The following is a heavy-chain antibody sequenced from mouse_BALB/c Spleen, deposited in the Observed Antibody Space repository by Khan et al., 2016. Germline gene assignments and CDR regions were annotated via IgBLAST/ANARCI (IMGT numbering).Heavy chain of an antibody. CDR1: GYTFTSYV. Sequence: IQLVQSGPELVKPGTSVKMSCKASGYTFTSYVMHWVKQKPGQGLEWIGYINPYNDGTKYNEKFKDKATLTSDKSSSPAYMELSSLTSEDSAVYFCAKWGNFGSWGQGTTLTVSS. J-gene: IGHJ2*01. CDR3: AKWGNFGS. CDR2: INPYNDGT. V-gene: IGHV1S136*01.